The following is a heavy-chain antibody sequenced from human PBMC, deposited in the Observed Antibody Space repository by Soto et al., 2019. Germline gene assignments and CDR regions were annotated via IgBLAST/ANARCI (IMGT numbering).Heavy chain of an antibody. J-gene: IGHJ4*02. Sequence: QVQLQESGPGLVKPSETLSLTCTVSGGSISSYYWSWIRQPPGKGLEWIGYSYYSGSTNYNPSLKSRVTLSVDTSKNQFSLKLNSMTAAYTAVYYCARHNYGSGSTYFDYWGQGTLVTVSS. CDR1: GGSISSYY. V-gene: IGHV4-59*08. D-gene: IGHD3-10*01. CDR3: ARHNYGSGSTYFDY. CDR2: SYYSGST.